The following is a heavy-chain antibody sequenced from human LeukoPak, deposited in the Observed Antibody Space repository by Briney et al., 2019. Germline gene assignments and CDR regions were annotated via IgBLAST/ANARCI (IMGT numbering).Heavy chain of an antibody. CDR2: ISGSGGST. D-gene: IGHD3-16*02. V-gene: IGHV3-23*01. CDR1: GFTFSSYA. CDR3: AIDPVMITFGGVIAFDY. J-gene: IGHJ4*02. Sequence: GGSLRLSCAASGFTFSSYAMSWVRQAPGKGLEWVSAISGSGGSTYYADSVKGRFTISRDNSKNTLYLQMNSLRAEDTAVYYCAIDPVMITFGGVIAFDYWGQGTLVTVSS.